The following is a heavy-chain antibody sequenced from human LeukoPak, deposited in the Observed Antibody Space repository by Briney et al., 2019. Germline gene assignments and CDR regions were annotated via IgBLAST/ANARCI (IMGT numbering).Heavy chain of an antibody. J-gene: IGHJ4*02. D-gene: IGHD1-26*01. CDR3: ARGLLLDY. CDR1: GFTFSRYW. Sequence: GGSLRLSCAASGFTFSRYWMNWVRQAPGKGLEWVANIKQDGSQKYYVDSVKGRFTISRDNAKNSLYLQMNSLRAEDTAVYYCARGLLLDYWGQGTLVTVSS. V-gene: IGHV3-7*03. CDR2: IKQDGSQK.